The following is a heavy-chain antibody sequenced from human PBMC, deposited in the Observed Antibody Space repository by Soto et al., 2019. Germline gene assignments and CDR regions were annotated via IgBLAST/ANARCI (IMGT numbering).Heavy chain of an antibody. V-gene: IGHV1-8*01. CDR1: GYTFTSYD. Sequence: QVQLVQSGAEVKKPGASVKVSCKASGYTFTSYDINWVRQAAGHGLEWMGWKDPKSGYTDYAQKFQGRVTMTRNTSISTAYMELSSLRSEDTAVYYCARGRGWRDNWGQGTLVTVSS. D-gene: IGHD6-19*01. CDR3: ARGRGWRDN. CDR2: KDPKSGYT. J-gene: IGHJ4*02.